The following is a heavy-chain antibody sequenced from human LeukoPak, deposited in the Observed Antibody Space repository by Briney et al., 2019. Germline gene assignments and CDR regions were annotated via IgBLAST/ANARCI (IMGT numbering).Heavy chain of an antibody. CDR1: GFSFSSYG. V-gene: IGHV3-30*02. CDR2: IRYDGSTK. CDR3: AKDQRVSLSLRFFDP. Sequence: PGGSLRLSCEASGFSFSSYGMHWVRQAPGKGLEWVAFIRYDGSTKFYTDSVKGRFTISRDNSKNTLFLQMNSLRPEDTAVYYCAKDQRVSLSLRFFDPWGQGTRVTVSS. J-gene: IGHJ5*02. D-gene: IGHD3-3*01.